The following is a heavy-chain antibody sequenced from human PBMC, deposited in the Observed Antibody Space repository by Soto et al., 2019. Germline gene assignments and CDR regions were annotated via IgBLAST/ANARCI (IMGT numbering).Heavy chain of an antibody. D-gene: IGHD6-6*01. CDR2: ISHSGST. CDR1: CGSISSGGYS. Sequence: PSETLSLTCAVSCGSISSGGYSWSWIRQPPGKGLEWIGYISHSGSTYYNPSLKSRVTISVDRSKNQFSLKLSSVTAADTAMYYCASGSHVPHYWGQGTLVTLSS. V-gene: IGHV4-30-2*01. CDR3: ASGSHVPHY. J-gene: IGHJ4*02.